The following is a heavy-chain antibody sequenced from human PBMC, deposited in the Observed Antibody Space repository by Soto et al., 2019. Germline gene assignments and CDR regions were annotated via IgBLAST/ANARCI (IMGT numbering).Heavy chain of an antibody. CDR3: ARGSLDFDWLQTVDY. Sequence: GGSLRLSCAASGFTFSSYWMHWVRQAPGKGLVWVSRINSDGSSTSYADSVKGRFTISRDNAKNTLYLQMNSLRAEDTAVYYCARGSLDFDWLQTVDYWGQGTLVTVSS. D-gene: IGHD3-9*01. V-gene: IGHV3-74*01. J-gene: IGHJ4*02. CDR2: INSDGSST. CDR1: GFTFSSYW.